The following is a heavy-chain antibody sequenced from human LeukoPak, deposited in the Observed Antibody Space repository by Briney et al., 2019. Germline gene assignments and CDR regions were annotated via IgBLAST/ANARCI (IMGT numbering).Heavy chain of an antibody. Sequence: GGSLRLSCAASGFTFSSYWMSWVRQAPGKGLEWVANIKQDGSEKYYVDSVKGRFTISRDNAKNSLYLQMNSLRAEDTAAYYCAGDGYYYGSGSYYFGYWGQGTLVTVSS. D-gene: IGHD3-10*01. J-gene: IGHJ4*02. CDR2: IKQDGSEK. CDR3: AGDGYYYGSGSYYFGY. V-gene: IGHV3-7*01. CDR1: GFTFSSYW.